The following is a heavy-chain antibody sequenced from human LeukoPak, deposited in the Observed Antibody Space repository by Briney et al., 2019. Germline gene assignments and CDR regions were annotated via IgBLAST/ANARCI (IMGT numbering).Heavy chain of an antibody. J-gene: IGHJ5*02. CDR1: DDSIKNYF. CDR3: ARELGVAPPKNWFDP. V-gene: IGHV4-59*01. D-gene: IGHD3-16*01. CDR2: IYYSGST. Sequence: SETLSLTCTVPDDSIKNYFWTWIRQSPGKGLEWIGYIYYSGSTNYNPSLKSRVTISVDTSKNQFSLKLSSVTAADTAVYYCARELGVAPPKNWFDPWGQGTLVTVSS.